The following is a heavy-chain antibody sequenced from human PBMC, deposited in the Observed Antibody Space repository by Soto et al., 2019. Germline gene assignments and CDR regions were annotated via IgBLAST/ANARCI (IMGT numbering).Heavy chain of an antibody. CDR3: ARHAHREQQLVDY. J-gene: IGHJ4*02. D-gene: IGHD6-13*01. CDR1: GGSISSYY. CDR2: IYYSGST. V-gene: IGHV4-59*08. Sequence: PSETLSLTCTVSGGSISSYYWSWIRQPPGKGLEWIGYIYYSGSTNYNPSLKSRVTISVDTSKNQFSLKLSSVTAADTAVYYCARHAHREQQLVDYWGQGTLVTVSS.